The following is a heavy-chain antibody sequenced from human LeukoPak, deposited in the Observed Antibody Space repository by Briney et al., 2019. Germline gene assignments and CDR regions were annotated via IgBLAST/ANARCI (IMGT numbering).Heavy chain of an antibody. CDR3: ARAVAGHFDY. J-gene: IGHJ4*02. CDR2: IYYSGST. D-gene: IGHD6-19*01. CDR1: GGSISSYY. Sequence: ASETLSLTCTVSGGSISSYYWSWIRQPPGKGLEWIGYIYYSGSTNYNPSLKSRVTISVDTSKNQFSLKLSSVTAADTAVYYCARAVAGHFDYWGQGTLVTVSS. V-gene: IGHV4-59*12.